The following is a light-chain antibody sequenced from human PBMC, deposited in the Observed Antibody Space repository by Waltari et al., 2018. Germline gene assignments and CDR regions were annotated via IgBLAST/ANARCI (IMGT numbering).Light chain of an antibody. J-gene: IGLJ2*01. CDR2: EVN. CDR1: RSDVGGFNY. V-gene: IGLV2-14*01. Sequence: QSALTQPASVSEPPGQSITIACTGTRSDVGGFNYVSWYQQHPGKAPKLMLYEVNNRASGGSNRFSGSKSGNTASLTISGLQAEDEADYYCSSYTSSRTLVFGGGTRLTVL. CDR3: SSYTSSRTLV.